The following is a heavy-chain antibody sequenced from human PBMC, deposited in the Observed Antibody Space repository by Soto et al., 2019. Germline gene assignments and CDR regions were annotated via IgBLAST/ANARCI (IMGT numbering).Heavy chain of an antibody. Sequence: QVQLVQSGAEVKKRGASVKVSFKASGYTFTSYGISWVRQAPGQGLEWMGWISAYNGNTNYAQKLQGRVTMTTDTSTSTGYMELRSLRSDDTAVYYCARPYYYDSSSHPFPYYYGMDVWGQGTTVTVSS. CDR1: GYTFTSYG. CDR2: ISAYNGNT. V-gene: IGHV1-18*01. D-gene: IGHD3-22*01. CDR3: ARPYYYDSSSHPFPYYYGMDV. J-gene: IGHJ6*02.